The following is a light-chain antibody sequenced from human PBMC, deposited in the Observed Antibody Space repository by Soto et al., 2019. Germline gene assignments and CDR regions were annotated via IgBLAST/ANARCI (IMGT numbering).Light chain of an antibody. V-gene: IGLV2-23*01. Sequence: QSALTQPASESGSPGLSITISCTGTSSDVGSYNLVSWYQQHPGKAPKLMIYEGSKRPSGVSNRFSGSKSGNTASLTISGLQAEDEADYYCCSYAGSSTLVFGGGTKLTVL. CDR1: SSDVGSYNL. J-gene: IGLJ3*02. CDR2: EGS. CDR3: CSYAGSSTLV.